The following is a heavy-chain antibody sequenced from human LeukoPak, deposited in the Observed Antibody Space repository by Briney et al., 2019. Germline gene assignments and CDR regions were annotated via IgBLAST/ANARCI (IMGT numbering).Heavy chain of an antibody. CDR3: AKDRRINMVRGAHDY. Sequence: GGSLRLSCAASGFSFSTHAMTWVRQAPGKELEWVSGISDSGASTYYADSVMGRFTISRDNSKNTLYLQMNSLRAEDTAVYYCAKDRRINMVRGAHDYWGQGTLVTVSS. D-gene: IGHD3-10*01. CDR2: ISDSGAST. V-gene: IGHV3-23*01. J-gene: IGHJ4*02. CDR1: GFSFSTHA.